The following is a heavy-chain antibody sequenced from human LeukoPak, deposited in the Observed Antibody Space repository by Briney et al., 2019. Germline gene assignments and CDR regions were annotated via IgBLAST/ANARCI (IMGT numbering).Heavy chain of an antibody. CDR3: ARVHYGSGYYYYYYMDV. CDR2: IYYSGST. Sequence: SETLSLTCTVSGGSISSSSYYWGWIRQPPGKGLEWIGYIYYSGSTNYNPSLKSRVTISVDTSKNQFSLKLSSVTAADTAVYYCARVHYGSGYYYYYYMDVWGKGTTVTISS. J-gene: IGHJ6*03. V-gene: IGHV4-61*05. D-gene: IGHD3-10*01. CDR1: GGSISSSSYY.